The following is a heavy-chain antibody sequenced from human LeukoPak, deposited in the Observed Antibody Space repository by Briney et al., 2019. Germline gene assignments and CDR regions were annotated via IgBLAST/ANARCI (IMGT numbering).Heavy chain of an antibody. CDR3: ARGYSAYQYYFDY. Sequence: GRSLRLSCAASGFNFGTSSMNWVRQAPGKGLEWVAVISYDTTSQYYSDSVKGRFTISRDNSKNTLYLQMSGLRAEDTAVYYCARGYSAYQYYFDYWGQGTLVTVSS. V-gene: IGHV3-30*03. CDR1: GFNFGTSS. J-gene: IGHJ4*02. CDR2: ISYDTTSQ. D-gene: IGHD5-18*01.